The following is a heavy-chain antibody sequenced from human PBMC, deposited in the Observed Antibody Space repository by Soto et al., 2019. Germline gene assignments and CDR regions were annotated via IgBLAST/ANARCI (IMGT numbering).Heavy chain of an antibody. CDR2: FYNSVNT. D-gene: IGHD3-3*01. Sequence: LSLTCTVSGGSISSSSYYWGWIRQPPGKGLEWIGSFYNSVNTYYNPSLKTRVTISVDTSKNQFSLKLYSVTAADTAVYYCARTGYNFWSGHDYWGQGTLVTVSS. V-gene: IGHV4-39*01. CDR1: GGSISSSSYY. J-gene: IGHJ4*02. CDR3: ARTGYNFWSGHDY.